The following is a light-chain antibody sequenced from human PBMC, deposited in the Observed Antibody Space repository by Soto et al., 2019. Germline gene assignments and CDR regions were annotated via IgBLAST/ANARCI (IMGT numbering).Light chain of an antibody. CDR2: DVS. CDR1: SSDVGGYNY. J-gene: IGLJ1*01. CDR3: SSYTSSSTLYV. V-gene: IGLV2-14*01. Sequence: QSALTQPASVSGSPGQSITISCTGTSSDVGGYNYVSWYQQHPGKAPKHMIYDVSNRPSGVSNRYSGSKSGNTASLPISGLQAEDEADDYCSSYTSSSTLYVFGTGTKLTVL.